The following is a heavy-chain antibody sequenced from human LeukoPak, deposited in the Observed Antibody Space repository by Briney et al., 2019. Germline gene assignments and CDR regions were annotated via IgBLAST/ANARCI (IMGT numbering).Heavy chain of an antibody. J-gene: IGHJ2*01. CDR1: GFIFTSYS. CDR3: ARDALHPRWYFDL. V-gene: IGHV3-48*02. CDR2: ISTGSDTI. Sequence: GGSLRLSCAASGFIFTSYSMNWVRQAPGKGLEWVSYISTGSDTIYYTDSVKGRFIISRDNAKDSLYLQMNSLRDEDTAVYYCARDALHPRWYFDLWGRGTLLTVSS.